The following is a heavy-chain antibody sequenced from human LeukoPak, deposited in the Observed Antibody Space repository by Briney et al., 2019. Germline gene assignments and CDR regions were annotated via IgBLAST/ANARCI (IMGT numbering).Heavy chain of an antibody. CDR2: IKQDGGEK. CDR3: ARDHGFTGSWYGNYYFDC. Sequence: PGGSLRLSCAASGFTFSSYWMSWVRQAPGKGLEWVANIKQDGGEKYYVDSVKGRFTISRDNAKNTLYLQMNSLRAEDTAVYYCARDHGFTGSWYGNYYFDCWGQGTLVTVSS. J-gene: IGHJ4*02. D-gene: IGHD6-13*01. CDR1: GFTFSSYW. V-gene: IGHV3-7*01.